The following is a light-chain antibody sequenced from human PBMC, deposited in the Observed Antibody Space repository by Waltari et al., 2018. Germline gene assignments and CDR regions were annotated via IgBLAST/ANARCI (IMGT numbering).Light chain of an antibody. V-gene: IGKV1-39*01. Sequence: DIQMTQSPSPLSASVGDRVTITCRANQTISSYFNWYQQQPGKAPRRLIYATSSLQSRVPSRFSGSRSGTDFTLTSSSLHPEDFATYYCQQSYSSPPFPFGPGTKVDIK. CDR2: ATS. CDR3: QQSYSSPPFP. J-gene: IGKJ3*01. CDR1: QTISSY.